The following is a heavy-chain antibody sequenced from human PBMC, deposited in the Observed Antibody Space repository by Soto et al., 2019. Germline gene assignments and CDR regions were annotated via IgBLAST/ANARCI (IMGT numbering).Heavy chain of an antibody. CDR3: GTPPGGGGY. Sequence: EVQLVESGGGLIQPGGSLRLSCAVSGFTVSNNYMSWVRQAPGKGLEGVSVIYSGGYTAYGDSVKGRFTISRDNSKNPLFLQTKTRGPADPPVFYGGTPPGGGGYWGQGTLVTVSS. V-gene: IGHV3-53*01. CDR2: IYSGGYT. D-gene: IGHD3-10*01. CDR1: GFTVSNNY. J-gene: IGHJ4*02.